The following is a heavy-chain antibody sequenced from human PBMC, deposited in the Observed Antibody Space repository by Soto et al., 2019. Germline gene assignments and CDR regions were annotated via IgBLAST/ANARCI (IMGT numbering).Heavy chain of an antibody. Sequence: QVQLVQSGAEVKKPGASVKVSCKASGFTFSNYGITWLRQVPGQGLEWMGWISAYNGNTVHAQEYQCRITMTPETATITAYMELRSLRPDDTAVYDFARPPNAILTDAYTNYCDPVGQGTLVTVSS. V-gene: IGHV1-18*01. CDR1: GFTFSNYG. CDR2: ISAYNGNT. CDR3: ARPPNAILTDAYTNYCDP. J-gene: IGHJ5*02. D-gene: IGHD3-9*01.